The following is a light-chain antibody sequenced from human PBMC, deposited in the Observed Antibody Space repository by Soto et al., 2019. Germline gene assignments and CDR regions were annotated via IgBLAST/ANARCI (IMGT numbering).Light chain of an antibody. CDR2: DVS. Sequence: QSVLTQPASVSGSPGQSITISCTGTRNDFGGYNYVSWYQQHPGKAPKLMIYDVSNRPSGVSNRFSGSKSGNTASLTISGLQAEDEADYYCSSYTSSSTLEVFGTGIKVTVL. J-gene: IGLJ1*01. V-gene: IGLV2-14*01. CDR3: SSYTSSSTLEV. CDR1: RNDFGGYNY.